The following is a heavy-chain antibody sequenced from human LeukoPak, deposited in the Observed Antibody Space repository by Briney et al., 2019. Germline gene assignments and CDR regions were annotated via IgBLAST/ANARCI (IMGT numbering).Heavy chain of an antibody. CDR1: GFSFSNAW. J-gene: IGHJ4*02. CDR3: AGLEGRYGTGLYYYFDY. V-gene: IGHV4-4*02. Sequence: GSLRLSCATSGFSFSNAWMNWVRQPPGKGLEWIGEMYLSGTTHYNPSLKSRVTISIDKSRNQLSLELSSVTAADTAVYYCAGLEGRYGTGLYYYFDYWGQGILVTVSS. D-gene: IGHD6-19*01. CDR2: MYLSGTT.